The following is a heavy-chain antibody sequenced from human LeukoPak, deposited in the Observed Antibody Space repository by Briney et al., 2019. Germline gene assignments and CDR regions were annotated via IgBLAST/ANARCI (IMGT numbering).Heavy chain of an antibody. Sequence: PGGSLRLSCAASGFTFSDYYMRWIRQAPGKGLEWVSYISSSSSYTNYADSVKGRFTIPRDNAKNSLYLQMNSLRAEDTAVYYCARGNSITGTTPLDYFDYWGQGPLVTVSS. V-gene: IGHV3-11*05. CDR1: GFTFSDYY. J-gene: IGHJ4*02. CDR2: ISSSSSYT. D-gene: IGHD1-20*01. CDR3: ARGNSITGTTPLDYFDY.